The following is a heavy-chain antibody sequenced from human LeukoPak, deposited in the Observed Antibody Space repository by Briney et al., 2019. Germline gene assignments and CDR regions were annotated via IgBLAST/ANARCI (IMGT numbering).Heavy chain of an antibody. J-gene: IGHJ4*02. V-gene: IGHV3-30*18. Sequence: GGSLRLSCAASGFTFSSYGMHWVRQAPGKGLEWVAVISYDGSNKYYADSVKGRFTISRDNSKNTLYLQMNNLRAEDTAVYYCAKELGFGELSAFDYWGQGTLVTVSS. CDR3: AKELGFGELSAFDY. CDR2: ISYDGSNK. CDR1: GFTFSSYG. D-gene: IGHD3-10*01.